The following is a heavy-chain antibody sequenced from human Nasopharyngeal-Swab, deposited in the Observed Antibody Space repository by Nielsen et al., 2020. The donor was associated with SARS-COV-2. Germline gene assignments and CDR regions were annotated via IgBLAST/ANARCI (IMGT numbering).Heavy chain of an antibody. CDR3: ARDQGSSWYTYYYYYGMDV. V-gene: IGHV3-30-3*01. Sequence: GESLKISCAASGFTFSSYAMHWVRQAPGKGLEWVVVISYDGSKKYYADFVKGRFTISRDNSKNTLYLQMNSLRAEDTAVYYCARDQGSSWYTYYYYYGMDVWGQGTTVTVSS. J-gene: IGHJ6*02. CDR2: ISYDGSKK. CDR1: GFTFSSYA. D-gene: IGHD6-13*01.